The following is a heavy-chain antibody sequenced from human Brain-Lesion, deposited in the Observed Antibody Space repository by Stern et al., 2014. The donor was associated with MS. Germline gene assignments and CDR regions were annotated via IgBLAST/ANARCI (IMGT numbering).Heavy chain of an antibody. CDR3: TILSGPYDH. J-gene: IGHJ4*02. D-gene: IGHD3-10*01. CDR2: INRDGSTT. CDR1: GFTFSNSW. Sequence: EVQLVESGGGLVQPGGSLRFSCAPSGFTFSNSWIPWVPQAPGKGLVWVSRINRDGSTTTYADSVKGRFTISRDNAKNTLYLQMSSLRAEDTAVYYCTILSGPYDHWGQGTLVTVSS. V-gene: IGHV3-74*02.